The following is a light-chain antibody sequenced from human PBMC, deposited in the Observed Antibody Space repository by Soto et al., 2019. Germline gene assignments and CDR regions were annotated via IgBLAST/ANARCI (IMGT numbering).Light chain of an antibody. V-gene: IGLV4-69*02. CDR3: QTWAAGSYV. Sequence: VLTQSPSASASLGASVKLTCTLSSGHTKYAIAWHQQQPEKGPRYLMKVNSDGTYSKGDGIPDRFSGSSSGSERYLSISSLQSDDEADYYCQTWAAGSYVFGTGTKLTVL. CDR1: SGHTKYA. J-gene: IGLJ1*01. CDR2: VNSDGTY.